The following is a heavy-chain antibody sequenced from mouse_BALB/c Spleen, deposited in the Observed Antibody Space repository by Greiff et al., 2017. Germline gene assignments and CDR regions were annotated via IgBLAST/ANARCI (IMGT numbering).Heavy chain of an antibody. V-gene: IGHV1-14*01. CDR3: ARWASPDGDSDY. Sequence: VQLQQSGPELVKPGASVKMSCKASGYTFTSYVMHWVKQKPGQGLEWIGYIYPYNGGTGYNQKFKSKATLTVDNSSSTAYMELRSLTSEDSAVYYCARWASPDGDSDYWGQGTTLTVSS. D-gene: IGHD2-13*01. CDR1: GYTFTSYV. CDR2: IYPYNGGT. J-gene: IGHJ2*01.